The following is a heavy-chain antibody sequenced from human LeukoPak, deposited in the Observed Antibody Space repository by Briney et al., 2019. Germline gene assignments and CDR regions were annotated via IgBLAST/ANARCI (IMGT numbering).Heavy chain of an antibody. CDR3: ATDLVPIFGVADYGMDV. CDR2: FDPEDGET. Sequence: ASVKVSCKVSGYTLTELSMHWVRQAPGKGLEWMGGFDPEDGETIYAQKFQGRVTMTEDTSTDTAYMELSSLRSEGTAVYYCATDLVPIFGVADYGMDVWGQGTTVTVSS. D-gene: IGHD3-3*01. CDR1: GYTLTELS. J-gene: IGHJ6*02. V-gene: IGHV1-24*01.